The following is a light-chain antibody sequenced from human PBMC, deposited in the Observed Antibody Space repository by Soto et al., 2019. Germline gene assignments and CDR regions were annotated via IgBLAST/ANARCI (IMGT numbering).Light chain of an antibody. CDR1: SSDDGGYNY. V-gene: IGLV2-8*01. CDR3: SSYAGSNNVV. J-gene: IGLJ2*01. Sequence: QSALTQPPSASGSPGHSVTISCTGTSSDDGGYNYVSWYQQHPGKAPKLMIYEVSKRPSGVPDRFSGSKSGNTASLTVSGLQAEDEADYYCSSYAGSNNVVFGGGTKVTVL. CDR2: EVS.